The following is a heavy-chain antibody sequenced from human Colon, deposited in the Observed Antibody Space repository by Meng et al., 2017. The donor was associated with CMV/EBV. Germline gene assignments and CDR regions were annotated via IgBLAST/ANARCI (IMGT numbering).Heavy chain of an antibody. CDR2: LYYGGGT. CDR3: VRDDILTGSPAI. V-gene: IGHV4-39*07. J-gene: IGHJ4*02. D-gene: IGHD3-9*01. CDR1: GASISSNSYY. Sequence: QLQLQESGPGLVKPSETLPLTCTVSGASISSNSYYWGWIRQPPGKGLEWIGSLYYGGGTYYNQSLKSRVTISVDTSKNQFSLKLNSVTAADTAVYYCVRDDILTGSPAIWGQGTLVTVAS.